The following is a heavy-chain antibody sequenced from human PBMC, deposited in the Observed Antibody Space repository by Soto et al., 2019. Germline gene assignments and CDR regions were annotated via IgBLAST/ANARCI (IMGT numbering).Heavy chain of an antibody. Sequence: GGSLRLSCAASGFTFSSYCMHWVRQPPGKGLVWVSHINSDGSDTTYADSVTGRFTISRDNAKNTVYLQMNSLRAKDLDMYYCARDEIGGFFDYWGQGAMVNVSS. CDR1: GFTFSSYC. CDR3: ARDEIGGFFDY. V-gene: IGHV3-74*01. D-gene: IGHD3-3*01. J-gene: IGHJ4*02. CDR2: INSDGSDT.